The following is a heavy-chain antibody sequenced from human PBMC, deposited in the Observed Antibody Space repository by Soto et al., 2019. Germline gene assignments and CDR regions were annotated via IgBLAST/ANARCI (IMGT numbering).Heavy chain of an antibody. Sequence: GGSLRLSCAASGFTVSSNYMSWVRQAPGKGLEWVSIIYSGGSIYYADSVKGRFTISRGNSKNTLYLQMNYLRAEDTAVYYCAKYRHSGRPRIDSFDYWGQGT. CDR3: AKYRHSGRPRIDSFDY. CDR1: GFTVSSNY. V-gene: IGHV3-53*01. D-gene: IGHD6-6*01. J-gene: IGHJ4*02. CDR2: IYSGGSI.